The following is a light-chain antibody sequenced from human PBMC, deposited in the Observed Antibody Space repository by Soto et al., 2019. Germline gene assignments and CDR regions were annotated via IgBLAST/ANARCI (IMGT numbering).Light chain of an antibody. J-gene: IGLJ2*01. Sequence: QAVVTQPPSVSGAPGQRVTISCTGSSSNIGAGYDVHWYQQLPGTAPKLLIYGNSNRPSGVPERFSGSKSGTSASLAITGLRGEDGGDYFCQSYGSSLSGVVFGGGTKLTVL. CDR1: SSNIGAGYD. CDR2: GNS. CDR3: QSYGSSLSGVV. V-gene: IGLV1-40*01.